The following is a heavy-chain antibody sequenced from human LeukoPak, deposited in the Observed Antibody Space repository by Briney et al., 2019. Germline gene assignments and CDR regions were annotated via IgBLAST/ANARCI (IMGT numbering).Heavy chain of an antibody. J-gene: IGHJ4*02. CDR1: GFTFSSYA. CDR3: AKVKPDDTYYYDSISPFDY. D-gene: IGHD3-22*01. Sequence: PGGSLRLSCAASGFTFSSYAMSWVRQAPGKGLEWVSAISGSGGSTYYADSVKGRFTISRDNSKNTLYLQMNSLRAEDTAVYYCAKVKPDDTYYYDSISPFDYWGQGTLVTVSS. CDR2: ISGSGGST. V-gene: IGHV3-23*01.